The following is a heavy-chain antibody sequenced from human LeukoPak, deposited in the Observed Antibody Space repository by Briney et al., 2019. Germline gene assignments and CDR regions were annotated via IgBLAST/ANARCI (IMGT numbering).Heavy chain of an antibody. Sequence: GPSLRLSCAASGFTFSRYGMHWVRQAPDKGLEWVALIWYDGSNENYADSVKGRFTISRDNSKNTLYLQMNSLRAEDTAVYYCARLLRTNYVSGSYIALTVWRQGTPVTVS. V-gene: IGHV3-33*01. CDR2: IWYDGSNE. J-gene: IGHJ6*02. CDR3: ARLLRTNYVSGSYIALTV. CDR1: GFTFSRYG. D-gene: IGHD3-10*01.